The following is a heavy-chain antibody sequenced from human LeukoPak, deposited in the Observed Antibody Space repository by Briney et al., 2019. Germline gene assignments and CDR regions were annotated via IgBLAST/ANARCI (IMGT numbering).Heavy chain of an antibody. CDR2: IYSGGST. D-gene: IGHD3-10*01. Sequence: GGSLRLSCAASGFTVSSNYMSWVRQAPGKGLEWVSVIYSGGSTYYADSVKGRFTISRDNSKNTLYLQMNSLRAEDTGVYYCAASGSRWMNYFDYWGKGTLVTVSS. CDR1: GFTVSSNY. CDR3: AASGSRWMNYFDY. V-gene: IGHV3-66*01. J-gene: IGHJ4*02.